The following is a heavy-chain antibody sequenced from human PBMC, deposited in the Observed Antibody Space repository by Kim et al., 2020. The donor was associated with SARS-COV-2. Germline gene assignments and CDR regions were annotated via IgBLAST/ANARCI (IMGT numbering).Heavy chain of an antibody. CDR1: GGSISSSSYY. J-gene: IGHJ4*02. D-gene: IGHD3-3*01. CDR2: IYYSGST. CDR3: ARRIFGDPYFDY. V-gene: IGHV4-39*01. Sequence: SETLSLTCTVSGGSISSSSYYWGWIRQPPGKGLEWIGSIYYSGSTYYNPSLKSRVTISVDTSKNQFSLKLSSVTAADTAVYYCARRIFGDPYFDYWGQGTLVTVSS.